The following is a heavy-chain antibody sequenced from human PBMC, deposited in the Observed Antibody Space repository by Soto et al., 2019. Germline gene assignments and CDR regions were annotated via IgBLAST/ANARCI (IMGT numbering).Heavy chain of an antibody. D-gene: IGHD2-21*02. CDR1: GFTFSSYE. CDR3: ATIPLAYCGGDCYSAFDI. Sequence: PGGSLRLSCAASGFTFSSYEMNWVRQAPGKGLEWVSYISISGSTIYYADSVKGRFTISRDNAKNSLYLQMNSLRAEDTAVYYCATIPLAYCGGDCYSAFDIWGQGTMVTVSS. V-gene: IGHV3-48*03. J-gene: IGHJ3*02. CDR2: ISISGSTI.